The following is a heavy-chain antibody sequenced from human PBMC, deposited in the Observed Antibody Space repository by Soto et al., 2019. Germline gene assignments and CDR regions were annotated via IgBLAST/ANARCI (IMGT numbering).Heavy chain of an antibody. D-gene: IGHD5-12*01. J-gene: IGHJ4*02. Sequence: PGGSLRLSCVASGFTFSDYYMSWIRQAPGKGLEWVSYISSSSSYTNYAESVKGRFTISRDNAKNSLYLQMNSLRAEDTAVYYCARDHHRYSGYDYVDYWGQGTLVTVSS. V-gene: IGHV3-11*05. CDR3: ARDHHRYSGYDYVDY. CDR1: GFTFSDYY. CDR2: ISSSSSYT.